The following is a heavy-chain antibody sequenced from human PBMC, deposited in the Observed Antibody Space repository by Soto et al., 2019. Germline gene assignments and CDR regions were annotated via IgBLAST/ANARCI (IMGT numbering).Heavy chain of an antibody. CDR3: ARVQGRRESYYYYCGMDV. V-gene: IGHV4-30-4*01. Sequence: SETLSLTCTVSGASISSGDYYWSWIRQPPGKGLEWIGYIYYNGSTYCNPSLKSRVSISVDTSQNQLSLRVSSVTAADTAVYYCARVQGRRESYYYYCGMDVWGQGTTVTVSS. CDR2: IYYNGST. CDR1: GASISSGDYY. J-gene: IGHJ6*02.